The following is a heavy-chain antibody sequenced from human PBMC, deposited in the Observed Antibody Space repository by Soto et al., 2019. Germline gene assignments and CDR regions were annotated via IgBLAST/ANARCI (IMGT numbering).Heavy chain of an antibody. V-gene: IGHV4-30-4*01. CDR2: IYYSGST. J-gene: IGHJ5*02. Sequence: SETLSLTCTVSGGSISSGDYYWSWIRQPPGKDLEWIEYIYYSGSTYYNPSLKSRVTISVDTSKNQFSLKLSSVTAADTAVYYCARDRYYYDSSGYPTLNWFDPWGQGTLVTVSS. CDR1: GGSISSGDYY. D-gene: IGHD3-22*01. CDR3: ARDRYYYDSSGYPTLNWFDP.